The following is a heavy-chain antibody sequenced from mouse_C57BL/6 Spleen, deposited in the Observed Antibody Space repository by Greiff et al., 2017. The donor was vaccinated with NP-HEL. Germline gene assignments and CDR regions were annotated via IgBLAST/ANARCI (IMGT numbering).Heavy chain of an antibody. V-gene: IGHV1-82*01. Sequence: VQLQQSGPELVKPGASVKISCKASGYAFSSSWMNWVKQRPGKGLEWIGRIYPGDGDTNYNGKFKGKATLTADKSSSTAYVQLSSLTSEDSAVYFCARSLPHYAMDYWGQGTSVTVSS. J-gene: IGHJ4*01. D-gene: IGHD1-1*01. CDR1: GYAFSSSW. CDR2: IYPGDGDT. CDR3: ARSLPHYAMDY.